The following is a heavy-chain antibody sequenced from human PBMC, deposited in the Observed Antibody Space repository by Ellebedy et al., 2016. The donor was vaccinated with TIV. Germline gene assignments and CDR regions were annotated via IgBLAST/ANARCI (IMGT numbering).Heavy chain of an antibody. CDR1: GFIFTAYY. V-gene: IGHV1-2*02. Sequence: ASVKVSXKASGFIFTAYYMYWVRQAPGQGLECMGWINPKSGVTNYAQKFQGRVTMTRDTSISTAYMELRSLTSDDTAIYYCARPSYFSGGYFFDYWGQGTLITVSS. CDR3: ARPSYFSGGYFFDY. J-gene: IGHJ4*02. CDR2: INPKSGVT. D-gene: IGHD3-10*01.